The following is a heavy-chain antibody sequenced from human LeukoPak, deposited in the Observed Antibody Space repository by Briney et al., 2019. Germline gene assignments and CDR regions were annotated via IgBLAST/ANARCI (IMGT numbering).Heavy chain of an antibody. D-gene: IGHD2-2*01. CDR2: IYHSGST. Sequence: PSGTLSLTCAVSGGSISGSNWWSWVRQPPGKGLEWIGEIYHSGSTNYNPSLKSRVTISVDKSKNQFSLKLSSVTAADTAVYYCAREGIGYCSSTSCYDLRGMDVWGQGTTVTVSS. CDR1: GGSISGSNW. J-gene: IGHJ6*02. V-gene: IGHV4-4*02. CDR3: AREGIGYCSSTSCYDLRGMDV.